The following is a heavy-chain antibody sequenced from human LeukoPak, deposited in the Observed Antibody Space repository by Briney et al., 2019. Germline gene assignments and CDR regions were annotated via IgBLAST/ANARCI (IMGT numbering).Heavy chain of an antibody. J-gene: IGHJ4*02. Sequence: SETLSLTCTVSGGSISSSSYSWGWIRQPPGKGLEWIGSIYYSGSTYYNPSLKSRVTISVDTSKNQFSLKLSSVTAADTAVYYCASYGDYADYWGQGTLVTVSS. CDR2: IYYSGST. D-gene: IGHD4-17*01. CDR1: GGSISSSSYS. CDR3: ASYGDYADY. V-gene: IGHV4-39*01.